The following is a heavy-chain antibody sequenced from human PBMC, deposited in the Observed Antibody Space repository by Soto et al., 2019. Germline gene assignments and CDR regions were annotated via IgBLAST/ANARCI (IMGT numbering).Heavy chain of an antibody. Sequence: QVQLVESGGDFVKPGGSLRLSCAASGFTFSDYYMSWVRQAPGKGLEWISYISSSGFTNYADSVQGRFTISRDHAKNSLYLQMYNLRGEDTAVYYCARGTYHSGWFLIDYWGQGTLVTVSS. CDR2: ISSSGFT. CDR1: GFTFSDYY. D-gene: IGHD6-19*01. CDR3: ARGTYHSGWFLIDY. J-gene: IGHJ4*02. V-gene: IGHV3-11*06.